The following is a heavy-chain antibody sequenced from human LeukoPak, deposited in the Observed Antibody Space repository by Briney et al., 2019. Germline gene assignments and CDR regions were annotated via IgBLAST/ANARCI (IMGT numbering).Heavy chain of an antibody. V-gene: IGHV1-69*04. CDR1: GGTFTSYA. Sequence: SVKVSCKASGGTFTSYAISWVRQAPGQGLEWMGRIIPILGIANYAQKFQGRVTITADKSTSTAYMELSSLRSEDTAVYYCARGPNRSGYYYYGMDVWGQGTTATVSS. D-gene: IGHD1-14*01. CDR3: ARGPNRSGYYYYGMDV. J-gene: IGHJ6*02. CDR2: IIPILGIA.